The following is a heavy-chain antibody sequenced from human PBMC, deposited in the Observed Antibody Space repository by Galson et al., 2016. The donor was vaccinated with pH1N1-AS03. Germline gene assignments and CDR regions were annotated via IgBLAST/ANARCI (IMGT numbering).Heavy chain of an antibody. V-gene: IGHV2-5*02. J-gene: IGHJ3*02. CDR3: ALPNSGGNAFEI. CDR1: GVSAPSSGVG. D-gene: IGHD2/OR15-2a*01. Sequence: PALVKPTQTLTLTCSVSGVSAPSSGVGVGWFRQPPGKALEWLALVYWDETRRYSPSLKNRLTITKDSSKNQVVLTVTSVDPMDIATYFCALPNSGGNAFEIWGPGTMVTVSS. CDR2: VYWDETR.